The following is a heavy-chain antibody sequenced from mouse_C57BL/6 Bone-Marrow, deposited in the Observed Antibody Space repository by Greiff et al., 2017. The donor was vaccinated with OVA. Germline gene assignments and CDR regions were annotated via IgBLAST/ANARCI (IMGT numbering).Heavy chain of an antibody. J-gene: IGHJ4*01. CDR3: VRGTVVAKDYAMDY. CDR2: IRSKSSNYAT. Sequence: VPLVASCGGLVQPKGSLKLSCAASGFTFNTYAMHWVRQAPGKGLEWVARIRSKSSNYATYYADSVKDRFTISRDDSQSMLYLQRNNLKTEDTAMYYCVRGTVVAKDYAMDYWGQGTSVTVAS. D-gene: IGHD1-1*01. CDR1: GFTFNTYA. V-gene: IGHV10-3*01.